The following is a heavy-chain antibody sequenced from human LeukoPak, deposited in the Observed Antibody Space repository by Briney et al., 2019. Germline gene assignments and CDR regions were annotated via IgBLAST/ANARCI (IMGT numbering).Heavy chain of an antibody. V-gene: IGHV3-30-3*01. CDR2: ISYDGSNK. D-gene: IGHD5-18*01. CDR3: ARGGDSYGPYGYYFDY. Sequence: GGSLRLSCAASGFTFSSYAMHWVRQAPGQGLEGVAVISYDGSNKYYADSVKGRFTISRDNSKNTPYPPMNSLRAEDTAVYYCARGGDSYGPYGYYFDYWGQGTLVTVSS. J-gene: IGHJ4*02. CDR1: GFTFSSYA.